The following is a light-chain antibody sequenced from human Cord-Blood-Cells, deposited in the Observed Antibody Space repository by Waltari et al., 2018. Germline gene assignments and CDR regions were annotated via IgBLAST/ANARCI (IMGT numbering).Light chain of an antibody. CDR1: QSVSSN. J-gene: IGKJ1*01. V-gene: IGKV3-15*01. CDR2: GAS. Sequence: EIVMTQSPATLSVSPGERATLSCRASQSVSSNLAWYQQKPGQAPRLLIYGASTRATGIPGRFSGRGSGTEFTLTISSLQSEDFAVYYCQQYNNWLRTFGQGTKVEIK. CDR3: QQYNNWLRT.